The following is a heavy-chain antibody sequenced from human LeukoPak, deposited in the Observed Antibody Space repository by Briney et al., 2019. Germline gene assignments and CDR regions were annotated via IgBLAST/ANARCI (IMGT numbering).Heavy chain of an antibody. CDR2: SIPILGTG. CDR1: GASFTSYG. D-gene: IGHD2-2*01. J-gene: IGHJ6*02. CDR3: ARVDGYCSSTSCFFHDYYYGMDV. Sequence: SVKLSCKSAGASFTSYGISWVRDAPGQGLEWVGGSIPILGTGNYAQKFQGRVTITADESTSTAYMELSSLRSEDTAVYYCARVDGYCSSTSCFFHDYYYGMDVWGQGTTVTVSS. V-gene: IGHV1-69*01.